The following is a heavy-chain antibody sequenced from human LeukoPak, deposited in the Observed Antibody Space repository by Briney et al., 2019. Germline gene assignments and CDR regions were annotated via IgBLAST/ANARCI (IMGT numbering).Heavy chain of an antibody. Sequence: PGGSLRLSCAASEFTFSSYWMHWVRQAPGKGLVWVSRINSDGSSTSYADSVKGRFTISRDNAKNTLYLQMNSLRAEDTAVYYCARAAIVVVPAAARPVSWFDPWGQGTLVTVSS. CDR2: INSDGSST. D-gene: IGHD2-2*01. CDR3: ARAAIVVVPAAARPVSWFDP. J-gene: IGHJ5*02. CDR1: EFTFSSYW. V-gene: IGHV3-74*01.